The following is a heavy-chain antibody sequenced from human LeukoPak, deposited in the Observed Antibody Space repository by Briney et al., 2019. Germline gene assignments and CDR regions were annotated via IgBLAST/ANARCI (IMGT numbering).Heavy chain of an antibody. D-gene: IGHD3-3*01. CDR3: ARAAKYYDFWSGYYDYFDY. CDR1: GYTFTSYD. CDR2: MNPNSGNT. J-gene: IGHJ4*02. Sequence: ASVKVSCKASGYTFTSYDINWVRQATGQGLEWMGWMNPNSGNTGYAQKFQGRVTMTRNTSISTAYKELSSLRSEDTAVYYCARAAKYYDFWSGYYDYFDYWGQGTLVTVSS. V-gene: IGHV1-8*01.